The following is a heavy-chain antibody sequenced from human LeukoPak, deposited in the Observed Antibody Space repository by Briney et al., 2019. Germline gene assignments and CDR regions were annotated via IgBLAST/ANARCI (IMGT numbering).Heavy chain of an antibody. D-gene: IGHD6-19*01. Sequence: PGGSLRLSCAASGFTVSSNYMSWARQAPGKGLEWVSVIYSGGSTYYADSVKGRFTISRDNSKNTLYLQMNSLRAEDTAVYYCAGIAVAGTRVNWGQGTLVTVSS. J-gene: IGHJ4*02. CDR2: IYSGGST. CDR3: AGIAVAGTRVN. CDR1: GFTVSSNY. V-gene: IGHV3-66*01.